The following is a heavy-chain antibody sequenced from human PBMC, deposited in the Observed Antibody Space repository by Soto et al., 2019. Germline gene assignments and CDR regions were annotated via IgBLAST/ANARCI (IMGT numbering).Heavy chain of an antibody. Sequence: GGSLRLSCAASGFTFSSYSMNWVRQAPGKGLEWVSYISSSSSTIYYADSVKGRFTISRDNAKNSLYLQMNSLRDEDTAVYYCASYGYSSSPEPPFDPWGQGTLVTVSS. V-gene: IGHV3-48*02. D-gene: IGHD6-6*01. CDR3: ASYGYSSSPEPPFDP. CDR2: ISSSSSTI. CDR1: GFTFSSYS. J-gene: IGHJ5*02.